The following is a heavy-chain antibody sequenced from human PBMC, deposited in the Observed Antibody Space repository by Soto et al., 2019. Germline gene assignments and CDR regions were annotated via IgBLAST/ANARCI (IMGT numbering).Heavy chain of an antibody. CDR3: ARDRAYFDFWRWESPNYGMDV. D-gene: IGHD3-3*01. J-gene: IGHJ6*02. CDR2: ISSSGSTI. V-gene: IGHV3-11*01. Sequence: QVQLVESGGGLVKPGGSLRLSCVASGFTFSDYYMSWIRQAPGKGLEWVSYISSSGSTIYYADSVKGRFTISRDNAKNSLYLQTNSLRAEDTAVYYSARDRAYFDFWRWESPNYGMDVCGQGTTVTVSS. CDR1: GFTFSDYY.